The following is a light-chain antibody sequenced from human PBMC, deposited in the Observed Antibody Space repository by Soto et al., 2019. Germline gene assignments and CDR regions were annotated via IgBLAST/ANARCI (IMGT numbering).Light chain of an antibody. CDR2: DVS. CDR3: CSYAGSYV. V-gene: IGLV2-11*01. CDR1: SSDVGGYNY. J-gene: IGLJ1*01. Sequence: QSALTQPRSVSGSPGQSVTISCTGTSSDVGGYNYVSWYQQHPGKAPKLMIHDVSKRPSGVPDRFSGSKSGNTASLTISGLQAEDEADYDCCSYAGSYVFGTGTKLTVL.